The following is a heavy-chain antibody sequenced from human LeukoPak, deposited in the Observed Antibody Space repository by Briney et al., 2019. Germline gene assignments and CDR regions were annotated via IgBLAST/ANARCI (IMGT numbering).Heavy chain of an antibody. Sequence: HPGGSLRLSCAASGCTFSSYAMSWVRQAPGKGLEWVSAISGSGGSTYYAEYADSVKGRFTISRDNSKNTLYLQMNSLRAEDTAAYYCATNSLWFYFDYWGQGTLVTVSS. CDR1: GCTFSSYA. CDR2: ISGSGGST. D-gene: IGHD5-18*01. CDR3: ATNSLWFYFDY. J-gene: IGHJ4*02. V-gene: IGHV3-23*01.